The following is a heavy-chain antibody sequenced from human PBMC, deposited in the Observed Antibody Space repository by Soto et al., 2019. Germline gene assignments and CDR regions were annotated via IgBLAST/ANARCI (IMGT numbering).Heavy chain of an antibody. Sequence: GGSLRLCCATSGFSVVNYEMNWVRQPPGKGLEWVSSISKTGDTIYYADSVKGRFTISRDNAKNSLFLQMNSLRAEDTAVYFCVRNGNKDAWGQGTLLTVSS. V-gene: IGHV3-48*03. J-gene: IGHJ1*01. CDR2: ISKTGDTI. D-gene: IGHD1-26*01. CDR3: VRNGNKDA. CDR1: GFSVVNYE.